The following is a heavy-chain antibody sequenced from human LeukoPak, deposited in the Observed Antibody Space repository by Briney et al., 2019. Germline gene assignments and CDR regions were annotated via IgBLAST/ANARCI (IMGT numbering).Heavy chain of an antibody. CDR3: ARDSQQWLVPFDY. CDR2: ISSSGSTI. Sequence: GGSLRLSCAASGFTFSSYEMNWVRQAPGKRLEWVSYISSSGSTIYYADSVKGRFTISRDNAKNSLYLQMNSLRAEDTAVYYCARDSQQWLVPFDYWGQGTLVTVSS. V-gene: IGHV3-48*03. J-gene: IGHJ4*02. CDR1: GFTFSSYE. D-gene: IGHD6-19*01.